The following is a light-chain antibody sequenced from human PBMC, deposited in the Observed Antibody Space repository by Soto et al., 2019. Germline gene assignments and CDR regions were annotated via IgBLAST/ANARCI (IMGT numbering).Light chain of an antibody. V-gene: IGLV1-40*01. CDR1: SSNIGAGYD. CDR2: GNK. J-gene: IGLJ1*01. CDR3: QSQDRSLSGSYV. Sequence: VLTQPPSVSGAPGQRVTISCTGSSSNIGAGYDVHWYQHLPGTAPKLLIFGNKNRPSGVPDRFSGSTSGASASLAITGLQPEDEAHYYCQSQDRSLSGSYVFGTGTKVTVL.